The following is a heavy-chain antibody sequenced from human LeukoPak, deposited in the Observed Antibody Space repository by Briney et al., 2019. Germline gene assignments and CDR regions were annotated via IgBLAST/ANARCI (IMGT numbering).Heavy chain of an antibody. Sequence: SETLSLTCAVYGGSFSGYYWSWIRQPPGKGLEWIGEINHSGSTNYNPSLKSRVTISVDTSKNQFSLKLSSVTAADTAVYYCARAKRSPPKYYYDSSGYYGPFDYWGQGTLVTVSS. CDR1: GGSFSGYY. J-gene: IGHJ4*02. CDR3: ARAKRSPPKYYYDSSGYYGPFDY. CDR2: INHSGST. V-gene: IGHV4-34*01. D-gene: IGHD3-22*01.